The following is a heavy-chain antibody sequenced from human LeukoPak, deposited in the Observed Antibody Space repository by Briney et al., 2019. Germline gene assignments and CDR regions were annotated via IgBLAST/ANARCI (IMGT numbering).Heavy chain of an antibody. V-gene: IGHV4-4*07. CDR3: VRSKSGTYGWFDP. Sequence: SETLSLTCTVSGGSMSSYYWSFIRQPAGKGLEWIGRIHTSWTTYYNPSLKSRVTISIDTSKTQFSLKVSSVTAADTAIYYCVRSKSGTYGWFDPWGQGTLVTVFS. J-gene: IGHJ5*02. CDR2: IHTSWTT. D-gene: IGHD4-17*01. CDR1: GGSMSSYY.